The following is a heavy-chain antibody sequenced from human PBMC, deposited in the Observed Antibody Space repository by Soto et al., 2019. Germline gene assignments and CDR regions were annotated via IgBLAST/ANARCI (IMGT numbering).Heavy chain of an antibody. V-gene: IGHV1-69*12. CDR1: GSTFSSYA. CDR3: ASSRKADYYYGIDA. D-gene: IGHD6-13*01. Sequence: QVQLVQSGAEVKKPGSSVKVSCKASGSTFSSYAISWVRQAPGQGLEWMGGIIPIFGTPNYAQKFQGRVTITADEAPSRAYMVLSRLRSEDTAVDFCASSRKADYYYGIDAWGHGTTVTVSS. CDR2: IIPIFGTP. J-gene: IGHJ6*02.